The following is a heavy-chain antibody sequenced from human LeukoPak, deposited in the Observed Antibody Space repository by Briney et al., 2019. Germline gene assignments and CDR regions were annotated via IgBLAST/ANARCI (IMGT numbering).Heavy chain of an antibody. D-gene: IGHD4-17*01. CDR1: GYIFTSYW. V-gene: IGHV5-10-1*01. J-gene: IGHJ4*02. CDR3: AIFFHTTGDY. CDR2: IDPTDSYT. Sequence: GESLKISCKGSGYIFTSYWISWVRQMPGKGLEWMGKIDPTDSYTNYSPSFQGHVTISVDKSISTAYLQWSSLKASDTAMYYCAIFFHTTGDYWGQGTLVTVSS.